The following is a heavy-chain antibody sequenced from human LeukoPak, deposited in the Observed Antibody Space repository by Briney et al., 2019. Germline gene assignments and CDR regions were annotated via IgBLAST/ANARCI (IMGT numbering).Heavy chain of an antibody. D-gene: IGHD3-10*01. CDR1: GYTFTSYG. Sequence: ASVKVSCKASGYTFTSYGISWVRQAPGQGLEWMGWISAYNGNTNYAQKLQGRVTMTTDTSTSTAYMELRSLRSDDTAVYYCARQHYYGSGSYENWFDPWGQGTLVTVSS. J-gene: IGHJ5*02. V-gene: IGHV1-18*01. CDR2: ISAYNGNT. CDR3: ARQHYYGSGSYENWFDP.